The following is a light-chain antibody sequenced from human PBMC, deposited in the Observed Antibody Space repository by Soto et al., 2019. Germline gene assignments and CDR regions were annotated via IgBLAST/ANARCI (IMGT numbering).Light chain of an antibody. J-gene: IGKJ4*01. CDR2: AAS. CDR1: QGIASY. Sequence: DIQLTQTPSSLSASVGDRFTITCRASQGIASYLAWYQQKPGKAPKLLIFAASTLQSGVPSRFSGSGSGTDFTLTISSLQPEDFATYYCQQTESYPSTFGGGTKV. V-gene: IGKV1-9*01. CDR3: QQTESYPST.